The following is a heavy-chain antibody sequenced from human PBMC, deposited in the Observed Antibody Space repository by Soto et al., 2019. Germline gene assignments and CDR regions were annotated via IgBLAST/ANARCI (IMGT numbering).Heavy chain of an antibody. J-gene: IGHJ5*02. V-gene: IGHV4-59*01. D-gene: IGHD3-10*01. Sequence: SETLSLTCTVSGGSISSYYWSWIRQPPGKGLEWIGYIYYSGCTNYNPSLKSRVTISVDTSKNQFSLKLSSVTAADTAVYYCAREHGSADPWGQGTLVTVSS. CDR2: IYYSGCT. CDR3: AREHGSADP. CDR1: GGSISSYY.